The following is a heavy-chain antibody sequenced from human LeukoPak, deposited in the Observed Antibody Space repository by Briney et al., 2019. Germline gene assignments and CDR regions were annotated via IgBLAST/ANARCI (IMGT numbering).Heavy chain of an antibody. V-gene: IGHV4-30-2*05. CDR3: ARGGPRFGGLFSNWFDP. Sequence: PSETLSLTCAVSGGSISSGGYSWSWIRQPPGKGLEWIGYIYHSGSTYYNPSLKSRVTISVDTSKNQFSLKLSSVTAADTAVYYCARGGPRFGGLFSNWFDPWGQGTLVTVSS. D-gene: IGHD3-16*01. J-gene: IGHJ5*02. CDR1: GGSISSGGYS. CDR2: IYHSGST.